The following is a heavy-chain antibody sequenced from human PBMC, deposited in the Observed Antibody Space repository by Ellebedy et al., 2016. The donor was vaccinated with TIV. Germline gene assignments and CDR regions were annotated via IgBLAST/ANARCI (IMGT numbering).Heavy chain of an antibody. CDR1: GYTFTSYD. J-gene: IGHJ4*02. CDR2: MNPSNGKT. CDR3: ARAQGQLWLVEYYFDY. D-gene: IGHD5-18*01. Sequence: AASVKVSCKASGYTFTSYDINWVRQATGQGLEWMGWMNPSNGKTGLAQNFQGRVTMTRDTSISTAYMEVSSLRSEDTAVYYCARAQGQLWLVEYYFDYWGQGTLVTVSS. V-gene: IGHV1-8*01.